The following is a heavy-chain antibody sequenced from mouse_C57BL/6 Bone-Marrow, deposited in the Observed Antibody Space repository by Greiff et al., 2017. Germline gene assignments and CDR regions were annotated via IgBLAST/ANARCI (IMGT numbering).Heavy chain of an antibody. D-gene: IGHD2-4*01. CDR1: GSTFTNYW. CDR3: ARHDYDPWFAY. Sequence: QVQLQQSGAELVRPGPSVKMSCKASGSTFTNYWIGWAKQRPGHGLEWIGDIYPGGGYTNYNEKFKGKATLTADKSSSPAYMQSSSLTSEDSAIYDCARHDYDPWFAYWGQGTLVTVSA. V-gene: IGHV1-63*01. CDR2: IYPGGGYT. J-gene: IGHJ3*01.